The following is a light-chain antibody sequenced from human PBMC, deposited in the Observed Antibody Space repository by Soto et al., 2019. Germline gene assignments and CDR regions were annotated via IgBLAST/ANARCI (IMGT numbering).Light chain of an antibody. Sequence: EIVLTQSPGTLSFSPGERATLSCRASQSVSSSYLAWYQQKPGQAPRLLIYGASSRATSIPDRFSGSGSGTDFTLTISRLEPEDFAVHYCQQYGSSPGTFGQGIKVEIX. CDR2: GAS. V-gene: IGKV3-20*01. J-gene: IGKJ1*01. CDR1: QSVSSSY. CDR3: QQYGSSPGT.